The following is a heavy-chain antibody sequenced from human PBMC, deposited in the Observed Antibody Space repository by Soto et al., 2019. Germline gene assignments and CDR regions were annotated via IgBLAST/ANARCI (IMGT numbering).Heavy chain of an antibody. CDR2: IMPIFGTA. Sequence: QVQLVQSGDEVKKPGASVKVSCKASGDTFSSYAISWVRQAPGQGLEWMRGIMPIFGTANYAQKLQGRVTLTADESTSTAYMELSSLRSEDTAVYYCARVSETSAPGYWGQGTLVTVSS. CDR1: GDTFSSYA. CDR3: ARVSETSAPGY. J-gene: IGHJ4*02. V-gene: IGHV1-69*01.